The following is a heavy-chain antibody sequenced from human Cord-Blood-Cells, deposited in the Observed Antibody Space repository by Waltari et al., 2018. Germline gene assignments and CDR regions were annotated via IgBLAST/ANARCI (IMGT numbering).Heavy chain of an antibody. CDR2: ISYDGSNK. V-gene: IGHV3-30-3*01. CDR1: GFTFSSYA. Sequence: QVQLVESGGGVVQPGRSLRLSCAASGFTFSSYAMHWVRQAPGKGLEWVAVISYDGSNKYYADSVKGRFTISRDNSKNTLYLQMNSLRAEDTAVYYCASGSSSWYYFDYWGQGTLVTVSS. CDR3: ASGSSSWYYFDY. D-gene: IGHD6-13*01. J-gene: IGHJ4*02.